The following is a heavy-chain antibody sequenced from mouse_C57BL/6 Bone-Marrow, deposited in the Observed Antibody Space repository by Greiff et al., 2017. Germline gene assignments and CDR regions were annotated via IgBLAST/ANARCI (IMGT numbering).Heavy chain of an antibody. CDR3: AGNFGYFDV. V-gene: IGHV1-50*01. Sequence: VQLQQPGAELVKPGASVKLSCKASGYTFTSYWMQWVKQRPGQGLEWIGEIDPSDSYTNYNQKFKGKATLTVDTSSSTAYMQLRSLTSEDSAVYYCAGNFGYFDVWGTGPTVTVSS. CDR2: IDPSDSYT. CDR1: GYTFTSYW. J-gene: IGHJ1*03.